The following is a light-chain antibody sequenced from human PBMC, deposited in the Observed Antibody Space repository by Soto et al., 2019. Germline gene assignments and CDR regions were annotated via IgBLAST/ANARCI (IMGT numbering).Light chain of an antibody. CDR3: QQYGSSPWT. Sequence: ETVLTQSPGTLSLSPGERATLSCRANQTIRSNYLAWYRQTPGQAPRLLIYGASNRATGIADRFSGSGSGTDFTLIISRLEPEDFALYYCQQYGSSPWTLGQGTKVEIK. CDR2: GAS. CDR1: QTIRSNY. V-gene: IGKV3-20*01. J-gene: IGKJ1*01.